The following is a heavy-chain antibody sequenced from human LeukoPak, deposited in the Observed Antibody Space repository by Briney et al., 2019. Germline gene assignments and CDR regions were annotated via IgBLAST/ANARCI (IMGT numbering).Heavy chain of an antibody. Sequence: PGGSLRLXCAASGFTCSSNTMNWVRRAPGKGLESVSSISSSSSYIYHADSVKGRFTISRDNAKKSLYLQMNSLRAEDTAVYYCARGSRDCANGVCYAFDIWGQGTVVTVSS. CDR1: GFTCSSNT. D-gene: IGHD2-8*01. V-gene: IGHV3-21*01. CDR3: ARGSRDCANGVCYAFDI. J-gene: IGHJ3*02. CDR2: ISSSSSYI.